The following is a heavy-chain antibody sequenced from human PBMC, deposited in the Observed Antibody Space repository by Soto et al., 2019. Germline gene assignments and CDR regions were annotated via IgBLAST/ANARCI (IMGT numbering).Heavy chain of an antibody. D-gene: IGHD3-10*01. CDR3: ARARITMVREVIKYNMDV. Sequence: PSETLSLTCTVSGGSIISYYWSWIRRPPGKGLEWIGYIYNSGSTHSNPSLQSRVTISVDTSKNQFSLKLSSVTAADTGIYYCARARITMVREVIKYNMDVWGQGTTVTVSS. V-gene: IGHV4-59*01. J-gene: IGHJ6*02. CDR1: GGSIISYY. CDR2: IYNSGST.